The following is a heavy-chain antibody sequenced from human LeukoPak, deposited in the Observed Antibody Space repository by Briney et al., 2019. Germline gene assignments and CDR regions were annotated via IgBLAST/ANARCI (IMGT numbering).Heavy chain of an antibody. V-gene: IGHV3-74*01. CDR3: ARVGPETAFDY. J-gene: IGHJ4*02. D-gene: IGHD1-14*01. CDR1: GFTFSSYW. Sequence: GGSLRLSCAASGFTFSSYWMHWVRQAPGKGLVWVSRINSDGSSTSYADSVKGRFTISRDNAKNTLYLQMNSLRAEDTAVYYYARVGPETAFDYWGQGTLVTVSS. CDR2: INSDGSST.